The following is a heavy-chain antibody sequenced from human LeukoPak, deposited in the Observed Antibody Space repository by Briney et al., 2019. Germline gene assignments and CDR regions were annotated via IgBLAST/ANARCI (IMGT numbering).Heavy chain of an antibody. Sequence: GSSVKVSCKASGGTFSSYAISWVRQAPGQGLEWMGWISAYNGNTNYAQKLQGRVTMTTDTSTSTAYMELRSLRSDDTAVYYCARDGVEYSSLYRSKHWGQGTLVTVSS. D-gene: IGHD6-6*01. CDR2: ISAYNGNT. CDR3: ARDGVEYSSLYRSKH. V-gene: IGHV1-18*01. CDR1: GGTFSSYA. J-gene: IGHJ4*02.